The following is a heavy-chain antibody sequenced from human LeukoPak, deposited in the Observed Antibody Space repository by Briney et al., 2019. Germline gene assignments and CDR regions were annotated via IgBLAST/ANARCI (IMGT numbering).Heavy chain of an antibody. D-gene: IGHD1-26*01. CDR3: ATESGTYSGTCFDY. V-gene: IGHV3-7*04. CDR2: INQDGSGR. Sequence: PGVSLRLSCAASGFTFSNYWMNWVRQAPGKGLEWVANINQDGSGRYYVDSVKGRFTISRDNAKNSLYLQMNSLRVEDTAVYYCATESGTYSGTCFDYWGQGTLVTVSS. J-gene: IGHJ4*02. CDR1: GFTFSNYW.